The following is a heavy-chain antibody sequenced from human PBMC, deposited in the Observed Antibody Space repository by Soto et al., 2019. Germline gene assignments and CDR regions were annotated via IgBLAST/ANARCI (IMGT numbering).Heavy chain of an antibody. Sequence: QVQLQESGPGLVKPSETLSLTCTVSGGSISSYYWSWIRQPPGKGLEWIGYIYYSGSTNYNPSLKSRVTISVDTSKNQFPLKLSSVTAADTAVYYCARSGPMRVLRYFDWSHNHGQYYFDYWGQGTLVTVSS. D-gene: IGHD3-9*01. CDR2: IYYSGST. J-gene: IGHJ4*02. CDR3: ARSGPMRVLRYFDWSHNHGQYYFDY. V-gene: IGHV4-59*08. CDR1: GGSISSYY.